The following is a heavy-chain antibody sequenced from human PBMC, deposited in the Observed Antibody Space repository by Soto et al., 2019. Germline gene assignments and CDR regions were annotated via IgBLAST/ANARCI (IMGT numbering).Heavy chain of an antibody. CDR3: ANDAVPYNGKWDWFDS. CDR2: IGGGGSDT. V-gene: IGHV3-23*01. CDR1: RFTFSDFA. D-gene: IGHD1-20*01. J-gene: IGHJ5*01. Sequence: DVQLLESGGGLVQPGGSLTLSCAASRFTFSDFAMSWVPQAPGKGLEWVSSIGGGGSDTYYADSVKGRFTISRDNSKNTLYLQMDSLRDEDTAVYYCANDAVPYNGKWDWFDSWGQGTLVIVSS.